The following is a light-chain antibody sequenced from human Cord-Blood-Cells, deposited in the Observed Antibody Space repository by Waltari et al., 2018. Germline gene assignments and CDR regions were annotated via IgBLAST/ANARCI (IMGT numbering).Light chain of an antibody. CDR3: QQYYSTPLT. J-gene: IGKJ4*01. CDR2: WAS. Sequence: DIVMPQSPDSLAVSLGETANITCKSSASVLYSSNNQNYLAWYQQKPGQPPKLLIYWASTRESGVPDRFSGSGSGTDFTLTISSLQAEDVAVYYCQQYYSTPLTFGGGTKVEIK. CDR1: ASVLYSSNNQNY. V-gene: IGKV4-1*01.